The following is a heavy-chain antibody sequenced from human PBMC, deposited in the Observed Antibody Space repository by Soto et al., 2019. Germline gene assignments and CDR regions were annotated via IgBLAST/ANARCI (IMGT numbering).Heavy chain of an antibody. CDR2: MNPNSGNT. J-gene: IGHJ5*02. CDR3: ARDNRYNWNDEGWFDP. D-gene: IGHD1-20*01. CDR1: GYSFSDYD. V-gene: IGHV1-8*01. Sequence: QVQLVQSGAEVKKPGASVKVSCKASGYSFSDYDINWVRQATGQGPEWMGWMNPNSGNTGYAQKFPGKSPKARNTSINTAYMELSSLGSEDTAVYYCARDNRYNWNDEGWFDPWGQGTLVTVSS.